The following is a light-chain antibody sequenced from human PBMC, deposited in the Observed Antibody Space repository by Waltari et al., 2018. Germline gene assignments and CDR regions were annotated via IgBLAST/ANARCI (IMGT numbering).Light chain of an antibody. V-gene: IGKV2-30*01. Sequence: DVVLTQSPLFLPVTLGQPASISCRSTQRLENTDGNTYLDWFLQRPGQSPRRLIYKVSERDSGFPDRFSGIGSGSNCTLKISRVEAEDVGVYYCLQAPITFGPGTRVDIK. J-gene: IGKJ3*01. CDR2: KVS. CDR1: QRLENTDGNTY. CDR3: LQAPIT.